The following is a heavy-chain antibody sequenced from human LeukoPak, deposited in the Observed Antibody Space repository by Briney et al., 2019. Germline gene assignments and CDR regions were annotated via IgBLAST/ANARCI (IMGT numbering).Heavy chain of an antibody. CDR3: ARELRRDDI. CDR2: MNPNSGNG. D-gene: IGHD6-25*01. J-gene: IGHJ3*02. CDR1: GYAFTSYD. Sequence: ASVNVSCKPSGYAFTSYDINWVRQAPGPGREGMGYMNPNSGNGGYAQKFQGRVTITTDTAFSTGYMELSGLAGEDTAVYFCARELRRDDIGGRETLVTVST. V-gene: IGHV1-8*03.